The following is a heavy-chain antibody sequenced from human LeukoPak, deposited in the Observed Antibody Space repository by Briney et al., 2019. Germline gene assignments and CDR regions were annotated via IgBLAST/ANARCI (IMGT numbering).Heavy chain of an antibody. Sequence: GGSLRLSCAASGFTFSSYAMSWVRQAPGKGLEWVSAISGSGGSTYYADSVKGRFTISRDNSKNTLYLQMNSLRAEDTAVYYCAKDMVAGPATLYILGAFDVWGQGTMVTVSS. CDR1: GFTFSSYA. V-gene: IGHV3-23*01. D-gene: IGHD2-15*01. CDR3: AKDMVAGPATLYILGAFDV. J-gene: IGHJ3*01. CDR2: ISGSGGST.